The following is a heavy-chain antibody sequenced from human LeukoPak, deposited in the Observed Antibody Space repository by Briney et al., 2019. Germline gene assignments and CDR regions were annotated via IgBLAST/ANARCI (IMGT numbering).Heavy chain of an antibody. Sequence: PGGSLRLSCAASGFTFSSYAMNWVRQAPGKGLEWVSAISGGGTTYYADSVKGRFTISRDNSKNTLYLQMNSLRAEDTAVYYCAKADLTLATVTTPFDYWGQGTLVTVSS. CDR3: AKADLTLATVTTPFDY. J-gene: IGHJ4*02. CDR1: GFTFSSYA. CDR2: ISGGGTT. D-gene: IGHD4-17*01. V-gene: IGHV3-23*01.